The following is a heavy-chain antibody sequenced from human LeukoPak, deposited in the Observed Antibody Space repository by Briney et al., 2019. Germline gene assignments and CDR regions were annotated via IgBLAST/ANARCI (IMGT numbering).Heavy chain of an antibody. V-gene: IGHV4-34*01. CDR1: GGSFSGYY. J-gene: IGHJ3*02. D-gene: IGHD2-2*01. CDR2: INHSGST. Sequence: SSETLSLTCAVYGGSFSGYYWSWIRQPPGKGLEWIGEINHSGSTNYNPSLKSRVTISVDTSKNQFSLKLSSVTAADTAVYYCARPALFVDAFDIWGQGTMVTVSS. CDR3: ARPALFVDAFDI.